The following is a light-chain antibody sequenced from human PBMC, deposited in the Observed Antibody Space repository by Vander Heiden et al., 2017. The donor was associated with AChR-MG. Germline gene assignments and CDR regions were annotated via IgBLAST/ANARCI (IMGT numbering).Light chain of an antibody. V-gene: IGKV1-39*01. J-gene: IGKJ4*01. Sequence: IQLTQSPSSLSASVGDRVTITCRASQTINGYLNWYQQKPVKAPKLLVYETSNLQSGVPSRFSGSGSGTDFTLTIGSLQPEDFATYYCHQTIGTSLTFGAGTKVEIK. CDR3: HQTIGTSLT. CDR1: QTINGY. CDR2: ETS.